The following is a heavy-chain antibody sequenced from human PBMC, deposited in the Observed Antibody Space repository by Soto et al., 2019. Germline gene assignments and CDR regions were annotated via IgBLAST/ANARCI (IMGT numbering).Heavy chain of an antibody. V-gene: IGHV3-23*01. J-gene: IGHJ4*02. D-gene: IGHD2-15*01. CDR1: GFTFSNYA. CDR3: AEENRRGYCSCGICYGYFDY. Sequence: EVQLLESGGGLVQPGGSLRLSCTASGFTFSNYAMSWVRQAPGKGLEWVSTISGSGDSTNYADSVKGRFAISRDNSNNMLYVQMDSLRVEDTAVYYCAEENRRGYCSCGICYGYFDYWGQGTLVTVSS. CDR2: ISGSGDST.